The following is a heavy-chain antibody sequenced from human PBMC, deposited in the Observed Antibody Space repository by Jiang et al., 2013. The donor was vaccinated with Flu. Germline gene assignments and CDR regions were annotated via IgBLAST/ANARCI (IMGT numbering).Heavy chain of an antibody. CDR3: SENDLLWFGSFYHWFDP. CDR2: INTDHGGT. V-gene: IGHV1-3*04. Sequence: QSGAEVKKPGASVTISCKASGYSFTTYAMHWVRLAPGQRLEWLGWINTDHGGTRYSQKFQGRVTFTRDTSANTAYMELNSLTSEDTGVYYCSENDLLWFGSFYHWFDPLGPGEPWVYRLL. CDR1: GYSFTTYA. D-gene: IGHD3-10*01. J-gene: IGHJ5*02.